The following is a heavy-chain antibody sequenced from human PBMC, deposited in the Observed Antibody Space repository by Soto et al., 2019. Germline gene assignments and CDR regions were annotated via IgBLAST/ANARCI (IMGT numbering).Heavy chain of an antibody. J-gene: IGHJ6*02. Sequence: QVQIQQWGAGLLKPSETLSLTCAVSGGSFSGFYWTWIRQPPGEGLEWIGEINHSGTINFNQSIRSRVTISLDSSKKHASLTSTARTAADAAVYDGARADRTLVTSYGLDVWGQGHTVTVSS. V-gene: IGHV4-34*02. CDR2: INHSGTI. CDR3: ARADRTLVTSYGLDV. D-gene: IGHD2-21*02. CDR1: GGSFSGFY.